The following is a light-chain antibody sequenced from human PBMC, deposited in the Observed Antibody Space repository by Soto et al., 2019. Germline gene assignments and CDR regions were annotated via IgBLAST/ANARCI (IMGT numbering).Light chain of an antibody. J-gene: IGKJ1*01. CDR1: QSVSSTY. Sequence: EIVLTQSPGTLSLSPGERATLSCRASQSVSSTYLAWYQHIPGQAPRLLIYGSSTRATGVPDRFSGSGSGTDFTLTITRREPEDFAVYFCQQYGDSPPTFGQGTKVEIK. CDR2: GSS. V-gene: IGKV3-20*01. CDR3: QQYGDSPPT.